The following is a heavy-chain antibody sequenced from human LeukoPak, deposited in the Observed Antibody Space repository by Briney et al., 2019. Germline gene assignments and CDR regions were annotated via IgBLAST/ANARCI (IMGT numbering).Heavy chain of an antibody. CDR1: GFIFINYA. V-gene: IGHV3-23*01. J-gene: IGHJ4*02. Sequence: PGGSLRLSCAASGFIFINYAMHWVRQAPGKGLEWVSTIGGSGITTFYADSVKGRFTISRDNSKNAVFLQVNSLRAEDMAIYYCARGPYLAVAGTSSDYWGQGTLVTVSS. CDR2: IGGSGITT. CDR3: ARGPYLAVAGTSSDY. D-gene: IGHD6-19*01.